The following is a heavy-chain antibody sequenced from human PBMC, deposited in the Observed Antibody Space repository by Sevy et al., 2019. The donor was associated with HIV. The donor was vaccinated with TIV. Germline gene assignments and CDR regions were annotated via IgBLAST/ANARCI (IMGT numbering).Heavy chain of an antibody. CDR2: IWFDGSNT. D-gene: IGHD1-1*01. CDR3: ARDLESYNYGAYGPSFMPDY. J-gene: IGHJ4*02. CDR1: GFTFSSYG. V-gene: IGHV3-33*01. Sequence: GGSLRLSCAASGFTFSSYGMHWVRQAPGKGLEWVAVIWFDGSNTFYADSVKGRFTISRDIAENTLHLQMNSLRAEETAVYYCARDLESYNYGAYGPSFMPDYWGQGTVVTVSS.